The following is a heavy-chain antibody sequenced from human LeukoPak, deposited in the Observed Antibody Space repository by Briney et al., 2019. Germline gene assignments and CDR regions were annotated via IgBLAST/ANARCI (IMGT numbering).Heavy chain of an antibody. V-gene: IGHV4-34*01. CDR3: ARHSGYGKSYYYFVY. D-gene: IGHD5-12*01. Sequence: PSETLPVTRAVYGGSFSGYYWSWIRQPPGKGLEWIGEINHSGSTNYNPSLKSRVTISVDTSKNQFSLKLSSVTAADTAVYYCARHSGYGKSYYYFVYWVQGTLVTVSS. CDR2: INHSGST. CDR1: GGSFSGYY. J-gene: IGHJ4*02.